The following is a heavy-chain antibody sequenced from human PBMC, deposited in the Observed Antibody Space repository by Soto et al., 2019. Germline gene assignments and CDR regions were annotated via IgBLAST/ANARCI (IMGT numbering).Heavy chain of an antibody. Sequence: PSETLSLTCTVSGGSVSSGSYYWSWIRQPPGKGLEWIGYIYYSGSTNYNPSLKSRVTISVDTSKNQFSLKLSSVTAADTAVYYCARRYDYVSGPFDYWGQGTLVTVSS. J-gene: IGHJ4*02. CDR1: GGSVSSGSYY. CDR3: ARRYDYVSGPFDY. D-gene: IGHD3-16*01. CDR2: IYYSGST. V-gene: IGHV4-61*01.